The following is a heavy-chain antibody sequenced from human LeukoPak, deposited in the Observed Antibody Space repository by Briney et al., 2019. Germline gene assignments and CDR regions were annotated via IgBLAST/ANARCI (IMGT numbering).Heavy chain of an antibody. CDR3: AKPARTDYADY. V-gene: IGHV3-23*01. Sequence: QSGGSLRLSCAASGFTFSSYAMNWVRQAPGKGLEWVSSINGSGDRTYYADSVKGRFTISRDNSKNTLYLQMNSLRAEDTAVYYCAKPARTDYADYWGQGTLVTVSS. J-gene: IGHJ4*02. D-gene: IGHD1-14*01. CDR2: INGSGDRT. CDR1: GFTFSSYA.